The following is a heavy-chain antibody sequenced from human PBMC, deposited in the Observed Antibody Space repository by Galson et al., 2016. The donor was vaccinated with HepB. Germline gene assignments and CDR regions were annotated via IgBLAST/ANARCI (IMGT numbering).Heavy chain of an antibody. D-gene: IGHD6-6*01. CDR1: GFSFSTYD. V-gene: IGHV3-23*01. CDR2: INGPSTAT. J-gene: IGHJ4*02. Sequence: LRLSCAASGFSFSTYDMNWVRQAPGKGLEWVATINGPSTATPYADSVKGRFTVSRDNSRDTLYLQMTSLRAEDTAIYYCAKVVPTGGHFFDSWGQGSLVTVSA. CDR3: AKVVPTGGHFFDS.